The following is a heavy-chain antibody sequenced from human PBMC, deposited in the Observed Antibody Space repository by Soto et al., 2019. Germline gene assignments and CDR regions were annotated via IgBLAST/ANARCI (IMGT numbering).Heavy chain of an antibody. CDR2: IFSIFGTA. CDR1: GGTFSSYA. V-gene: IGHV1-69*19. J-gene: IGHJ4*02. Sequence: QVQLVQSGAEVKKPGSSVKVSCKASGGTFSSYAFSWVRQAPGHGLEWMGGIFSIFGTANYAQNFQGRVTITAGDSTSTSEVELSCLGSEDAAMYYCALRRGGDTAMVQGYCFAYGGQRSLLTVSS. CDR3: ALRRGGDTAMVQGYCFAY. D-gene: IGHD5-18*01.